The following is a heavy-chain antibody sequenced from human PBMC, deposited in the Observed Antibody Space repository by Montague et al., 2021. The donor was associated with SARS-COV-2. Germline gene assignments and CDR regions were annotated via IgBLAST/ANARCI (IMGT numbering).Heavy chain of an antibody. CDR3: ARHRNYGDHSLDNWFHP. J-gene: IGHJ5*02. CDR2: IYNSGTT. D-gene: IGHD4-17*01. V-gene: IGHV4-39*01. Sequence: SETLSLTCTVSGDSTSCPNCYWGWIRQAPGKGLDRIGTIYNSGTTYYNPSLKSRLTISIDTYKNQFSLKLTSVTAADTAVYYCARHRNYGDHSLDNWFHPWGQGTLVTVSS. CDR1: GDSTSCPNCY.